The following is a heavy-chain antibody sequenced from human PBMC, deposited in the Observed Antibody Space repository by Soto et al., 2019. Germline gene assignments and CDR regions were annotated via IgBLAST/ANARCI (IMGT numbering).Heavy chain of an antibody. D-gene: IGHD3-22*01. V-gene: IGHV3-23*01. Sequence: GGSLRLSCAASGLRLRNFAMNWVRQAPGKGLEWISTISGGDDSTYYADSVRGRFTVSRDDSKNTVYLQMNSLRVEDTALYYCAKDESTGYVELYWGLGTLVTVSS. CDR3: AKDESTGYVELY. CDR1: GLRLRNFA. CDR2: ISGGDDST. J-gene: IGHJ4*02.